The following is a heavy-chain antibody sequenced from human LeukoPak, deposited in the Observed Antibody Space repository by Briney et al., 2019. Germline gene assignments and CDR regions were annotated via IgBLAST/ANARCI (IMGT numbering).Heavy chain of an antibody. CDR1: GFSVNNLY. J-gene: IGHJ4*02. CDR2: IYSDDRT. CDR3: ARDGEYSYGYGFDY. V-gene: IGHV3-66*01. Sequence: GGSLRLSCAASGFSVNNLYMSWVRQAPGKGLEWVSVIYSDDRTYYADSVKSRFTISRDTSKNTVYLQMNSLRPEETAVYYCARDGEYSYGYGFDYWGQGTLVTVSS. D-gene: IGHD5-18*01.